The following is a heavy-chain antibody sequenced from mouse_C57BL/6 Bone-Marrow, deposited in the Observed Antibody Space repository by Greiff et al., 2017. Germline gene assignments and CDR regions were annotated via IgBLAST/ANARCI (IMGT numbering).Heavy chain of an antibody. D-gene: IGHD1-1*01. Sequence: VQLKQSGAELVRPGASVKLSCTASGFNIKDYYMHWVKQRPEQGLEWIGRIDPEDGDNEYAPKFQGKATMTADTSSNTAYLQLSSLTSEDTAVYYCTTDYGSFYYYAMDYWGQGTSVTVSS. CDR3: TTDYGSFYYYAMDY. J-gene: IGHJ4*01. CDR1: GFNIKDYY. CDR2: IDPEDGDN. V-gene: IGHV14-1*01.